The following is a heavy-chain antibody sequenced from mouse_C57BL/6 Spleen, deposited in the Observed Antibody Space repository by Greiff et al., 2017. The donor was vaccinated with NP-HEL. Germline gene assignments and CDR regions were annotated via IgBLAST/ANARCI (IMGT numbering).Heavy chain of an antibody. CDR1: GYTFTSYW. Sequence: VQLQQSGAELVMPGASVKLSCKASGYTFTSYWMHWVKQRPGQGLEWIGEIDPSDSYTNYNQKFKGKSTLTVDKSSSTAYMQLSSLTSEDSAVYYCAREEVWFAYWGQGTLVTVSA. V-gene: IGHV1-69*01. J-gene: IGHJ3*01. CDR2: IDPSDSYT. CDR3: AREEVWFAY.